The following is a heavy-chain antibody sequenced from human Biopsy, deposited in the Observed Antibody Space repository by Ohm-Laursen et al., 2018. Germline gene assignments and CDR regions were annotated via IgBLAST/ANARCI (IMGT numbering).Heavy chain of an antibody. J-gene: IGHJ3*01. V-gene: IGHV1-2*02. CDR3: VRDIMNPIGGLVARSDVFDV. Sequence: DSVPVSCQASGYTFTDHFLHWVRQAPGEGPEWMGWISPSSGGKIYAQKFQGRVTMMRDTSATTGYMELSSLRSDDTAVYYCVRDIMNPIGGLVARSDVFDVWGQGTMVTVSS. D-gene: IGHD3-16*02. CDR1: GYTFTDHF. CDR2: ISPSSGGK.